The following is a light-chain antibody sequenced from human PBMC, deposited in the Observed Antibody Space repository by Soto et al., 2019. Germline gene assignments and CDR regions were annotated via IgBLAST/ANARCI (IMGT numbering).Light chain of an antibody. V-gene: IGKV1-5*03. J-gene: IGKJ1*01. CDR3: QHYNSYSEA. CDR2: KAS. CDR1: QTISSW. Sequence: DIQMTQSPSTLSGSVGDRVTITCRASQTISSWLAWYQQKPGKAPKLLIYKASTLKSGVPSRFSGSGSGTEFTLTISSLQPDDFATYYGQHYNSYSEAVGQGTKVEL.